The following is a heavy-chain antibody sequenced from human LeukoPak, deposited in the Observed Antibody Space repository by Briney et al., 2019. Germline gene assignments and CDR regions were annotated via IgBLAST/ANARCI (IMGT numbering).Heavy chain of an antibody. CDR3: ARDGAFRIYDY. CDR1: GFTFSSYG. Sequence: PGGSLRLSCAASGFTFSSYGMTWVRQAPGKGLEWGASIKQDGNEKYYVDSVKRRFTLSRDNARNSLYLKMSSLRADDTAVYYCARDGAFRIYDYWGQGTLVTVSS. J-gene: IGHJ4*02. CDR2: IKQDGNEK. V-gene: IGHV3-7*01. D-gene: IGHD3-3*02.